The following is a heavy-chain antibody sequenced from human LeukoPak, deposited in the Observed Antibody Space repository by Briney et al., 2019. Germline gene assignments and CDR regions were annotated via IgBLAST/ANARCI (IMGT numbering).Heavy chain of an antibody. J-gene: IGHJ6*02. CDR3: AKAAYYYGSDPYGMDV. CDR1: GLTFSSYA. Sequence: GSLRLSCAASGLTFSSYAMSWVRQAPGKGLEWVSAISGSGGSTYYADSVKGRFTISRDNSKSTLYLQMNSLRAEDTAVYYCAKAAYYYGSDPYGMDVWGQGTTVTVSS. CDR2: ISGSGGST. V-gene: IGHV3-23*01. D-gene: IGHD3-10*01.